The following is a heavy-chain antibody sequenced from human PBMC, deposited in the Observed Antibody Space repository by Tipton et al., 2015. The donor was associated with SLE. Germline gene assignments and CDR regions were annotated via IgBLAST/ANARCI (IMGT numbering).Heavy chain of an antibody. D-gene: IGHD4-17*01. CDR1: GYSFTNYW. Sequence: QSGPEVKKSGESLRISCQGSGYSFTNYWIGWVRQMPGKGLEWMGMIYPGDSDTRYSPSFKGQVTISADKSTTTAYLQWNSLKTSDTAMYYCARPSRPVTTDAFDIWGQGTLVSVSS. CDR3: ARPSRPVTTDAFDI. V-gene: IGHV5-51*03. CDR2: IYPGDSDT. J-gene: IGHJ3*02.